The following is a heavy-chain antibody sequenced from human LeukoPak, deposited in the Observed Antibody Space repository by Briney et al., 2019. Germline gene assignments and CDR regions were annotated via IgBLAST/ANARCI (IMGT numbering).Heavy chain of an antibody. CDR1: GFIFSNFG. D-gene: IGHD3-10*01. CDR2: IASKTDGGAT. V-gene: IGHV3-15*04. J-gene: IGHJ4*02. CDR3: TTGIRGD. Sequence: GGSLRLSCAASGFIFSNFGIHWVRQAPGEGLDWVGRIASKTDGGATDYAAPVKGRFTISRDDSKNTLNLQMNSLKTEDTAVYYCTTGIRGDWGQGTLVTVSS.